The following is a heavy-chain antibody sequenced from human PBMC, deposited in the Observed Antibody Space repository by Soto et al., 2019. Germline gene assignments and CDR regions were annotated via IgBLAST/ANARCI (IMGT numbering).Heavy chain of an antibody. Sequence: SETLSLTCTVSGGSISSGGYYWSWIRQHPGKGLEWIGYIYYSGSTYYNPSLKSRVTISVDTSKNQFSLKLSSVTAADTAVYYCARVHLGELPQKYFDYWGQGTLVTVSS. J-gene: IGHJ4*02. V-gene: IGHV4-31*03. CDR2: IYYSGST. CDR3: ARVHLGELPQKYFDY. CDR1: GGSISSGGYY. D-gene: IGHD3-16*01.